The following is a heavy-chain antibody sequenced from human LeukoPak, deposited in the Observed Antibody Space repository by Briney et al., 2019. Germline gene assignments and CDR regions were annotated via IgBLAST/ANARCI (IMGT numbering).Heavy chain of an antibody. CDR2: IIPILGIA. Sequence: GSSVKVSCKASGGTFSSYAISWVLQAPGQGLEWMGRIIPILGIANYAQKFQGRVTITADKSTSTAYMELSSLRSEDTAVYYCASRGYKVYDSSGYYGYWGQGTLVTVSS. J-gene: IGHJ4*02. CDR1: GGTFSSYA. CDR3: ASRGYKVYDSSGYYGY. D-gene: IGHD3-22*01. V-gene: IGHV1-69*04.